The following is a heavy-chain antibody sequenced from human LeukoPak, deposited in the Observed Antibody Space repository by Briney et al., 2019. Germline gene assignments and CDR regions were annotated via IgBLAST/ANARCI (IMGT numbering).Heavy chain of an antibody. J-gene: IGHJ4*02. CDR2: IYHSGST. Sequence: SETLSLTCTVSGGSISSGDYYWSWIRQPPGKGLEWIGYIYHSGSTYYNPSLKSRVTVSVDTSKNQFSLKLSSVTAADTAVYYCARGPDSSGYYYFDYWGQGTLVTVSS. V-gene: IGHV4-30-4*01. CDR3: ARGPDSSGYYYFDY. D-gene: IGHD3-22*01. CDR1: GGSISSGDYY.